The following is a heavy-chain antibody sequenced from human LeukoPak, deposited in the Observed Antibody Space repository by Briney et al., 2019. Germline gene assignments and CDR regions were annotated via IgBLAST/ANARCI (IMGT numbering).Heavy chain of an antibody. Sequence: SETLSLTCTVSGGSISSYYWSLIRQPAGKGLEWIGRIYTSGSTNYNPSLKSRVTTSVDTSKNQFSLKLSSVTAADTAVYYCARGGIAARPYYYYYMDVWGKGTTVTVSS. CDR3: ARGGIAARPYYYYYMDV. J-gene: IGHJ6*03. CDR2: IYTSGST. CDR1: GGSISSYY. D-gene: IGHD6-6*01. V-gene: IGHV4-4*07.